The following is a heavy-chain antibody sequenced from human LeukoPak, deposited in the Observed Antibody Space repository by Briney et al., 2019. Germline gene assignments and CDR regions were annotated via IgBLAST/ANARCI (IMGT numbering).Heavy chain of an antibody. CDR3: ARDGSGNYGARSFDY. Sequence: GGSLRLSCVASGFTFSSNGMHWVRQAPGKGLEWVSAISGSGGSTYYADSVKGRFTISRDNSKNTLYLQMNSLRAEDTAVYYCARDGSGNYGARSFDYWGQGTLVTVSS. CDR2: ISGSGGST. D-gene: IGHD4-17*01. CDR1: GFTFSSNG. V-gene: IGHV3-23*01. J-gene: IGHJ4*02.